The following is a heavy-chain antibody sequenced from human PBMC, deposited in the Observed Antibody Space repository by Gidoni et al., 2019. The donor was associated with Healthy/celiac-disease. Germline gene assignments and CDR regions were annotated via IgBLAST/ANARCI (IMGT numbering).Heavy chain of an antibody. D-gene: IGHD3-10*01. V-gene: IGHV3-7*05. CDR3: ATKIYGSGSSFDY. Sequence: EVQLVESGGGLVQPGGSLRLSCAASVFTFSSYWMSWVRQAPGKGLEWVANIKQDGSEKYYVDSVKGRFTISRDNAKNSLYLQMNSLRAEDTTVYYCATKIYGSGSSFDYWGQGTLVTVSS. CDR2: IKQDGSEK. CDR1: VFTFSSYW. J-gene: IGHJ4*02.